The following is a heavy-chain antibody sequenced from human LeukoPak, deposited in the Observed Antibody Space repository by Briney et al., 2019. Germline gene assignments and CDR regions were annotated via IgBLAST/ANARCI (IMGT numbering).Heavy chain of an antibody. CDR2: INHSGST. V-gene: IGHV4-34*01. Sequence: PSETLSLTCAVYGGSFSGYYWSWIRQPPGKGLEWIGEINHSGSTNYNPSLKSRVTISVDTSKNQFSLKLSSVTAADTAVYYCERRWFGELLPTIGFDYWGQGTLVTVSS. CDR3: ERRWFGELLPTIGFDY. CDR1: GGSFSGYY. J-gene: IGHJ4*02. D-gene: IGHD3-10*01.